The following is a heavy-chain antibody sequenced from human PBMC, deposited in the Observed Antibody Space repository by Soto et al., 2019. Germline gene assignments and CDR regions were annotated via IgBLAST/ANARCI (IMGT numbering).Heavy chain of an antibody. J-gene: IGHJ4*02. CDR3: AKDRYLDHDSRGYLFDN. V-gene: IGHV3-23*01. CDR2: ISRYGDIT. Sequence: VQLLESGGDLIQPGGSLRLSCAASGFTFNIYAMTWVRQAPGKGLEWVSAISRYGDITYYADSVEGRFSISRDKSKNTPSQQMNSLRAEDTAVYYCAKDRYLDHDSRGYLFDNWGQGTLVTVSS. CDR1: GFTFNIYA. D-gene: IGHD3-22*01.